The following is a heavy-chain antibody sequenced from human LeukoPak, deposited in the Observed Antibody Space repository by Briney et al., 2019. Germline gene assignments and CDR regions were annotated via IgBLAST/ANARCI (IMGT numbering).Heavy chain of an antibody. D-gene: IGHD3-16*01. CDR2: ISSSGSDI. CDR1: GFTFSSDE. V-gene: IGHV3-48*03. Sequence: GGSLRLSCAASGFTFSSDEMNWVRQAPGKGLEWVAYISSSGSDIYYADSVKGRFTISRDNPRNSLYLQMNSLRVEDTAVYYCARDASREGDRVEYWGQGTLVTVSS. CDR3: ARDASREGDRVEY. J-gene: IGHJ4*02.